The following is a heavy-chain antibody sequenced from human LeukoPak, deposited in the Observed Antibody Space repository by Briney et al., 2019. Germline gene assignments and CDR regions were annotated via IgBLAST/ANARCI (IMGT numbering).Heavy chain of an antibody. Sequence: YPSQTLSLTCTVSGGSISSGGYYWSWIRQHPGKGLEWIGYIYYSGSTYYNPSLKSRVTISVDTSKNQFSLKLSSVTAADTAVYYCARGRYIVATIDSERRYNWFDPWGQGTLVTVSS. D-gene: IGHD5-12*01. V-gene: IGHV4-31*03. CDR2: IYYSGST. CDR3: ARGRYIVATIDSERRYNWFDP. J-gene: IGHJ5*02. CDR1: GGSISSGGYY.